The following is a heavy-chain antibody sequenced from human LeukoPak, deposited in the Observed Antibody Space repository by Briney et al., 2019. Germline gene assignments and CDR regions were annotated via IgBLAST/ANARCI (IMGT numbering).Heavy chain of an antibody. J-gene: IGHJ4*02. CDR2: IHSGGST. V-gene: IGHV3-53*01. D-gene: IGHD1-26*01. CDR1: GFTVSSNY. CDR3: ARAGWEVRGFDY. Sequence: PGGSLRLSCAASGFTVSSNYMSWVRQAPGKGLEWVSVIHSGGSTYYADSVKGRFTISRDNSKNTLYLQMNSLRAEDTAVYYCARAGWEVRGFDYWGQGTLVTVSS.